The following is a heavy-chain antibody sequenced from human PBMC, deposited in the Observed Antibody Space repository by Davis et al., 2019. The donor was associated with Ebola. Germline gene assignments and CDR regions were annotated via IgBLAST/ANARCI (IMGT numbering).Heavy chain of an antibody. Sequence: ASVKVSCKASGYTFTGYYMHWVRQAPGQGLEWMGRINPNFGGKIYAQKFQDRVTMTIDTSINTAYMELDRLKSDDTAVYYCARGHTYGRWDDWFDPWGQGTLVTVSS. CDR1: GYTFTGYY. V-gene: IGHV1-2*06. CDR3: ARGHTYGRWDDWFDP. J-gene: IGHJ5*02. D-gene: IGHD1-26*01. CDR2: INPNFGGK.